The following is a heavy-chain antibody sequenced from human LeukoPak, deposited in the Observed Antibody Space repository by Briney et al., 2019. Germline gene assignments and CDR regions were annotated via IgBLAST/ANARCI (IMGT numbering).Heavy chain of an antibody. D-gene: IGHD1-26*01. CDR3: ARELEGVGATLFDY. V-gene: IGHV4-34*01. Sequence: SETLSLTCAVYGGSFRGNYWTWIRQPPGKGLEWIGEINHSGRTHYNPSLKSRVTISVDTSKNQFSLKLSSMTAADTAVYYCARELEGVGATLFDYWGQGTLVTVSS. J-gene: IGHJ4*02. CDR2: INHSGRT. CDR1: GGSFRGNY.